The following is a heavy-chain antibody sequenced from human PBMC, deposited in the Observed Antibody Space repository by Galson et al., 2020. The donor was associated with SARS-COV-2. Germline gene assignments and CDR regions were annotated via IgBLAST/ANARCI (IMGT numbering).Heavy chain of an antibody. V-gene: IGHV4-59*08. Sequence: IRQAPGKGLEWIGYISYDGSTTYNPSLKSRVTISIDTSKNQFSLRLTSVTAADTALYYCAKLAEGRRSSEDYWGQGTRVTVSS. J-gene: IGHJ4*02. CDR2: ISYDGST. CDR3: AKLAEGRRSSEDY. D-gene: IGHD1-26*01.